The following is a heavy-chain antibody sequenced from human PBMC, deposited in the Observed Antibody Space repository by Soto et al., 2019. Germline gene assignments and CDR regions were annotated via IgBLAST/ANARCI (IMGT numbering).Heavy chain of an antibody. CDR1: GFTFSSYG. CDR2: IWYDGSNK. Sequence: PGGSLRLSCAASGFTFSSYGMHWVRQAPGKGLEWVAVIWYDGSNKYYADSVKGRFTISRDNSKNTLYLQMNSLRAEDTAVYYCARESMDYYDSSGYYPNWFDPRGQGTLVTVSS. D-gene: IGHD3-22*01. J-gene: IGHJ5*02. V-gene: IGHV3-33*01. CDR3: ARESMDYYDSSGYYPNWFDP.